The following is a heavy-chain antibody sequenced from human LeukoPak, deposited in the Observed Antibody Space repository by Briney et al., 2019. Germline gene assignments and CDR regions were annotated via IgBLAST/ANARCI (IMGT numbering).Heavy chain of an antibody. Sequence: GGALILSCRAAGFTFSDCGVNWCRQAPGEGLEGVAFIRSKPYGGTTEYASSVKCRFSISRDDSTSIVYLQMNSLKPEDTALYYCSRTRISGIDGFDIWGQGTMVTVSS. CDR3: SRTRISGIDGFDI. D-gene: IGHD2-15*01. CDR2: IRSKPYGGTT. CDR1: GFTFSDCG. V-gene: IGHV3-49*03. J-gene: IGHJ3*02.